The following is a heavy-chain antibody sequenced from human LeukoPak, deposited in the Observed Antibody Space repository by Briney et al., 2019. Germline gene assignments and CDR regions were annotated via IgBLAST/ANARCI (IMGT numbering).Heavy chain of an antibody. Sequence: GGSLRLSCAASGFTFSNYWMSWVRQAPGKGLEWVANIKQDGSEKYYVDSVKGRFTISRDNAKNSLFLQMNSLRAEDTAIYYCARIIREDYYDISGYYYSSWFDPWGQGTLVTVSS. CDR3: ARIIREDYYDISGYYYSSWFDP. V-gene: IGHV3-7*01. D-gene: IGHD3-22*01. CDR1: GFTFSNYW. J-gene: IGHJ5*02. CDR2: IKQDGSEK.